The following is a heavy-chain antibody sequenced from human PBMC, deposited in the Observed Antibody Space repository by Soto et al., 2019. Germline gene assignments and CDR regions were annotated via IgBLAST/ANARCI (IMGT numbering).Heavy chain of an antibody. J-gene: IGHJ3*02. V-gene: IGHV4-59*08. CDR3: ARLPLLPVAFDI. CDR2: IYYSGST. D-gene: IGHD2-21*02. Sequence: QVQLQESGPGLVKPSETLSLTCTFSGGSISSYYWSWIRQPPGKGLEWIGYIYYSGSTNYNPSLKSRVTISVDTSKNQFSLKLSSVTAADTAVYYCARLPLLPVAFDIWGQGTMVTVSS. CDR1: GGSISSYY.